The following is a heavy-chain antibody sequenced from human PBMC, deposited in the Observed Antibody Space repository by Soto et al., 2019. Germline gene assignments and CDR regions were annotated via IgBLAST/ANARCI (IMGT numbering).Heavy chain of an antibody. V-gene: IGHV3-23*01. D-gene: IGHD3-10*01. CDR1: GFTFSNYR. CDR3: AKDYWHFGSDTIDY. J-gene: IGHJ4*02. CDR2: ISGGGFTT. Sequence: GGSLRLSCAASGFTFSNYRMSWVRQAPGKGLYWVSTISGGGFTTYYADSVQGRFAVSRDNSNNTLYLQMNSLRAEDTAVYYCAKDYWHFGSDTIDYWGRGTLVTVSS.